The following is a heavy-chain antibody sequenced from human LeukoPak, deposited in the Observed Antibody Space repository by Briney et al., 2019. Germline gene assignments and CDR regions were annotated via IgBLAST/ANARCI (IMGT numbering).Heavy chain of an antibody. Sequence: TGGSLRLSCAASGFTFSSYAMSWVRQAPGKGLEWVSAISGSGSTIYYADSVKGRFTISRDNAKNSLYLQMNSLRAEDTAVYYCAREYPDYGDGFDYWGQGTLATVSS. CDR2: ISGSGSTI. V-gene: IGHV3-23*01. CDR3: AREYPDYGDGFDY. D-gene: IGHD4-17*01. J-gene: IGHJ4*02. CDR1: GFTFSSYA.